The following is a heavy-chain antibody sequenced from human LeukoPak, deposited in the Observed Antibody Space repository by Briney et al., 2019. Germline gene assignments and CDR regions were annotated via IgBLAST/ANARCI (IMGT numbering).Heavy chain of an antibody. CDR2: INHSGSA. D-gene: IGHD1-26*01. J-gene: IGHJ4*02. Sequence: SETLSLTCAVYGGSLSGSYWSWIRQPPGKGLEWIGEINHSGSANYNPSLKSRVTISVDTSKNQFSLKLSSVTAADTAVYYCAREAWELLFDYWGQGTLVTVSS. CDR1: GGSLSGSY. CDR3: AREAWELLFDY. V-gene: IGHV4-34*01.